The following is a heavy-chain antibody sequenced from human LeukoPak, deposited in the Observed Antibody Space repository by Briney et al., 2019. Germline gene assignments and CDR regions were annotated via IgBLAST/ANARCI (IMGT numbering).Heavy chain of an antibody. CDR1: GYTLTELS. V-gene: IGHV1-24*01. CDR3: ATGRRLRFLEWLRIFDY. J-gene: IGHJ4*02. D-gene: IGHD3-3*01. CDR2: FDPEDGET. Sequence: APVKVSCKVSGYTLTELSMHWVRQAPGKGLEWMGGFDPEDGETIYAQKFQGRVTMTEDTSTDTAYMELSSLRSEDTAVYYCATGRRLRFLEWLRIFDYWGQGTLVTVSS.